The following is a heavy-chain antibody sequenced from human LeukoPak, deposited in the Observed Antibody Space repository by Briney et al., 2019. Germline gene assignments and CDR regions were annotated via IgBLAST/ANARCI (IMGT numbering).Heavy chain of an antibody. CDR3: ARDLGWFHFDS. J-gene: IGHJ4*02. CDR2: IKEDGSAQ. CDR1: GFTFSSYA. D-gene: IGHD2-15*01. Sequence: GRSLRLSCAASGFTFSSYAMPWVRQAPGKGLEWVAHIKEDGSAQNYIDSVKGRFTISRDNAKNSLFLQMNSVRAEDTAIYYCARDLGWFHFDSWGQGTLVTVSS. V-gene: IGHV3-7*01.